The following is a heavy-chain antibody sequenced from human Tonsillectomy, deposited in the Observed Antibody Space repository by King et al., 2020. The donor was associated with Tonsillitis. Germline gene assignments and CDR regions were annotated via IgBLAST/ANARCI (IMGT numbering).Heavy chain of an antibody. CDR3: ARLTGTTGYYYYGMDV. Sequence: VQLVESGAEVKKPGESLKISCKTSGYIFTSHWIGWVRQMPGKGLEWMGILYPGNSDTRYSPSFEGQVTISADKSITTAYLQWSSLKASDTAMYYCARLTGTTGYYYYGMDVWGQGTTVTVSS. D-gene: IGHD1-1*01. CDR1: GYIFTSHW. V-gene: IGHV5-51*01. J-gene: IGHJ6*02. CDR2: LYPGNSDT.